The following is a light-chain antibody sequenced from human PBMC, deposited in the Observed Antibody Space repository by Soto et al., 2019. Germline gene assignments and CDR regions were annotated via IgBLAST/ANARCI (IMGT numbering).Light chain of an antibody. Sequence: EIVMTQSPATLSVSPGERGTLSCRASQSVTSNLAWYQQKPGQPPRLLIYGASTRATGIPARFSGSGSGTEFTLTIGSLQSEDFAIYYCQQHNHWPWTFGQGTKVEIK. CDR1: QSVTSN. J-gene: IGKJ1*01. CDR2: GAS. CDR3: QQHNHWPWT. V-gene: IGKV3-15*01.